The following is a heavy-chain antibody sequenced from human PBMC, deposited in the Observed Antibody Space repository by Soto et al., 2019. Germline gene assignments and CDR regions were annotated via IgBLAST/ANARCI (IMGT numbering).Heavy chain of an antibody. CDR2: IYPDDSNT. Sequence: PGESLKISCKGSGYTFTSYWIAWVRQMPGKGLELMGIIYPDDSNTRYSPSFQGHVTISADKSINTAYLQWSSLKASDTAMYYCARQYVLSDTWLDPWGQETLVTVSP. CDR3: ARQYVLSDTWLDP. D-gene: IGHD3-16*01. J-gene: IGHJ5*02. CDR1: GYTFTSYW. V-gene: IGHV5-51*01.